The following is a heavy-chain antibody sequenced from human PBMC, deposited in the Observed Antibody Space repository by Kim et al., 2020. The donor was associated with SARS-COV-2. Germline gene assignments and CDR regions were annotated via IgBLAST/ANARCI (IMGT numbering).Heavy chain of an antibody. CDR1: GGTFSSYA. D-gene: IGHD6-25*01. Sequence: SVKVSCKASGGTFSSYAISWVRQAPGQGLEWMGGIIPIFGTANYAQKFQGRVTITADESTSTAYMELSSLRSEDTAVYYCARDPPPDSSGGEPNWFDPWGQGTLVTVSS. V-gene: IGHV1-69*13. CDR3: ARDPPPDSSGGEPNWFDP. CDR2: IIPIFGTA. J-gene: IGHJ5*02.